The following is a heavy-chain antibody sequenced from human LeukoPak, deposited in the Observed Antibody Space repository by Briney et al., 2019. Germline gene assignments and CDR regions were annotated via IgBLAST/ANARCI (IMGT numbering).Heavy chain of an antibody. Sequence: PSETLSLTCTVSGGSISSSSYYWGWIRQPPGKGLEWIGSIYYSGCTYYNPSLKSRVTISVDTSKNQFSLKLSSVTAADTAVYYCARRYGSGSYYHYPFDYWGQGTLVTVSS. J-gene: IGHJ4*02. D-gene: IGHD3-10*01. CDR1: GGSISSSSYY. CDR2: IYYSGCT. V-gene: IGHV4-39*01. CDR3: ARRYGSGSYYHYPFDY.